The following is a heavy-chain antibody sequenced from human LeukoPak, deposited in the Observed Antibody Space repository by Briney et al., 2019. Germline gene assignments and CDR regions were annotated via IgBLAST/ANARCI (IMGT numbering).Heavy chain of an antibody. Sequence: SETLSLTCAVSDASISSHYWSWIRQPPGKGLEWIGYTSGSISDNPSLKSRVAVSVDPSQNQVSLSLTSVTAADTAVYYCARVLAIFGLDTTDFYMDVWGKGTTVTVSS. CDR1: DASISSHY. D-gene: IGHD3/OR15-3a*01. CDR3: ARVLAIFGLDTTDFYMDV. V-gene: IGHV4-59*11. CDR2: TSGSI. J-gene: IGHJ6*03.